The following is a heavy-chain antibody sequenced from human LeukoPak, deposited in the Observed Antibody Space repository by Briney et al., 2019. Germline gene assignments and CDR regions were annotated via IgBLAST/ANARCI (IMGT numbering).Heavy chain of an antibody. D-gene: IGHD1-26*01. CDR3: ARGEALDY. CDR2: FDPEDGET. V-gene: IGHV1-24*01. CDR1: GYTLTELS. Sequence: GASVKVSCKVSGYTLTELSMHWVRQAPGKGLEWMGGFDPEDGETIYAQKFQGRVTMTRNTSISTAYMELSSLRSEDTAVYYCARGEALDYWGQGTLVTVSS. J-gene: IGHJ4*02.